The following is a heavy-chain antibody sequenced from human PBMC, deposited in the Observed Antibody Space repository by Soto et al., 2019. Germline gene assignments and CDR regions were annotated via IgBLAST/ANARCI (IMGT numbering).Heavy chain of an antibody. CDR3: ARESVDTNYQYYFDY. CDR2: INPSGGST. CDR1: GYTFTSYY. V-gene: IGHV1-46*01. Sequence: ASVKVSCKASGYTFTSYYMHWVRQAPGQGLEWMGIINPSGGSTSYAQKFQGRVTMTRDTSTSTVYMELSSLRSEDTAVYYCARESVDTNYQYYFDYWGQGTLVTVSS. D-gene: IGHD5-18*01. J-gene: IGHJ4*02.